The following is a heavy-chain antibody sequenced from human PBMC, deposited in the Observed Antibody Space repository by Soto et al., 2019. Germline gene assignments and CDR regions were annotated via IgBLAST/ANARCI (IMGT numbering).Heavy chain of an antibody. CDR3: ANFPPRTRPYYYYGMDV. CDR1: GFTFSSYA. Sequence: PGGSLRLSCAASGFTFSSYAMSWVRQAPGKGLEWVSAISGSGGSTYYADSVKGRFTISRDNSKNTLYLQMNSLRAEDTAVYYCANFPPRTRPYYYYGMDVWGQGTTVTVSS. J-gene: IGHJ6*02. CDR2: ISGSGGST. V-gene: IGHV3-23*01.